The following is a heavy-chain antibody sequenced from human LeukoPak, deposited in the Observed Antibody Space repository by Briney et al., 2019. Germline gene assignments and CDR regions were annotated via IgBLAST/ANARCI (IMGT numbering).Heavy chain of an antibody. D-gene: IGHD3-22*01. Sequence: GGSLRLSCAASGFTFSNAWMSWVRQAPGQGLDWVGRIKSKTDGGTTDYAALVKRRLPISRDDSKNTLYLQMNSLKTEDTAVYYCTTDVYYYDSSGYYYELDYWGQGTLVTVSS. V-gene: IGHV3-15*01. CDR1: GFTFSNAW. CDR3: TTDVYYYDSSGYYYELDY. CDR2: IKSKTDGGTT. J-gene: IGHJ4*02.